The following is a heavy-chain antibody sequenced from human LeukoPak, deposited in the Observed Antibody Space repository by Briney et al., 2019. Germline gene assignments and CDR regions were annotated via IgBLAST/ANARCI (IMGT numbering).Heavy chain of an antibody. CDR1: GFTFSDYY. V-gene: IGHV3-11*01. J-gene: IGHJ4*02. D-gene: IGHD3-22*01. CDR3: AKVGDSSVISRGYYFDY. CDR2: ISSSGSTI. Sequence: GGSLRLSCAASGFTFSDYYMSWIRQAPGKGLEWVSYISSSGSTIYYADSVKGRFTISRDNAKNPLYLQMNSLRAEDTALYYCAKVGDSSVISRGYYFDYWGQGTLVTVSS.